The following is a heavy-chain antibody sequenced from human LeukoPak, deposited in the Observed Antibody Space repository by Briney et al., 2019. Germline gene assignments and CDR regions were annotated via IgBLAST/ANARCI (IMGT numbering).Heavy chain of an antibody. CDR3: ARQFATASADTRGYFDF. Sequence: PSETLSLTCTVSGASISSSDDYWGWIRQAPGKGLEWIGSNFYGGSAHYNPSLNSRATIFVDTSKNQFSLKLSSVTAADAGMYYCARQFATASADTRGYFDFWGQGTVVTVSS. CDR2: NFYGGSA. D-gene: IGHD2-2*01. CDR1: GASISSSDDY. J-gene: IGHJ4*02. V-gene: IGHV4-39*01.